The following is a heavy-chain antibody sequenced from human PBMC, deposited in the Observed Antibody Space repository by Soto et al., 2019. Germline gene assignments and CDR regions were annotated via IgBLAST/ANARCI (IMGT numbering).Heavy chain of an antibody. D-gene: IGHD1-26*01. J-gene: IGHJ4*02. V-gene: IGHV4-4*07. CDR2: IYSSGSA. CDR1: GGSISNYY. CDR3: ARGGALRPNGHVPLAF. Sequence: SETLSLTCTVSGGSISNYYWTWIRQPAGKGLEWIGRIYSSGSANYNPSLKSRVTMSVGTSKNQFSLNVNSVTAADTAVYFCARGGALRPNGHVPLAFWGQGTLVTVSS.